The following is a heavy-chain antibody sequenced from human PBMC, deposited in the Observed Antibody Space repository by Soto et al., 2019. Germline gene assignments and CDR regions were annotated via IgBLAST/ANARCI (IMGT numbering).Heavy chain of an antibody. V-gene: IGHV3-15*01. Sequence: GGSLRLSCAASGFTFSNAWMSWVRQAPGKGLEWVGRIKSKTDGGTTDYAAPVKGRFTISRDDSKNTLYLQMNSLKTEDTAVYYCTTDLRYYDSSVRVYFDYWGQGTLVTVS. CDR1: GFTFSNAW. CDR3: TTDLRYYDSSVRVYFDY. CDR2: IKSKTDGGTT. J-gene: IGHJ4*02. D-gene: IGHD3-22*01.